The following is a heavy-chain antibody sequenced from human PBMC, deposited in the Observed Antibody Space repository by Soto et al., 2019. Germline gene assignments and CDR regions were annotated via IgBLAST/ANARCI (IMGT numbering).Heavy chain of an antibody. CDR3: ARDVGYYDILTRYYKSYYYYRMDV. Sequence: GGSLRLSCAASVFTFSSYWRSWVRQAPGKGLEWVANIKQDGSEKYYVDSVKGRFTISRDNAKNSLYLQMNRLRAEDTAVYYCARDVGYYDILTRYYKSYYYYRMDVWGQGTTVTFSS. D-gene: IGHD3-9*01. J-gene: IGHJ6*02. V-gene: IGHV3-7*03. CDR1: VFTFSSYW. CDR2: IKQDGSEK.